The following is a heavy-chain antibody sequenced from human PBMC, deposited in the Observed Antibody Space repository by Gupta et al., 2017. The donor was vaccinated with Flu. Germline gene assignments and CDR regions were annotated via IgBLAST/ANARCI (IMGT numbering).Heavy chain of an antibody. Sequence: QLQLQESGPGLVKPSETLSLTCTVSGGSISSSSYYWGWIRQPPGKGLEWIGSIYYSGSTYHNPSLKSRVTISVDTSKNQFSLKLSSVTAADTAVYYCARLHYDSSGYYIFDYWGQGTLVTVSS. CDR3: ARLHYDSSGYYIFDY. V-gene: IGHV4-39*01. J-gene: IGHJ4*02. D-gene: IGHD3-22*01. CDR1: GGSISSSSYY. CDR2: IYYSGST.